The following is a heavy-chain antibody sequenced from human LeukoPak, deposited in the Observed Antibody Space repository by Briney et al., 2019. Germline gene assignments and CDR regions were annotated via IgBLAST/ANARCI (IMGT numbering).Heavy chain of an antibody. V-gene: IGHV4-59*08. D-gene: IGHD5-24*01. CDR2: LYDSGTT. CDR1: GGSISSYY. J-gene: IGHJ2*01. Sequence: PSETLSLTCTVSGGSISSYYWSWIRQPPGKGLEWIGYLYDSGTTNYNPSLKSRVTISVDTSKNEFSLKLTSVTAADTAVYYCARLGYNDYVARYFDLWGRGTPVTVSS. CDR3: ARLGYNDYVARYFDL.